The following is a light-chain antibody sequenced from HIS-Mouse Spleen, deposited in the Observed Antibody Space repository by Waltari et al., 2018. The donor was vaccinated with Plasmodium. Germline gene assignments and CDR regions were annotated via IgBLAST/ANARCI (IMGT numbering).Light chain of an antibody. CDR1: ALPKKY. J-gene: IGLJ2*01. V-gene: IGLV3-25*03. CDR3: QSADSSGTYRV. Sequence: SYELTQPPSVSVSPGQTARITCSGDALPKKYAYWYQQKSGQAPVLVIYKDSERPSGIPERVAGSSSGTTVTLTISGGQAEDEADYYCQSADSSGTYRVFGGGTKLTVL. CDR2: KDS.